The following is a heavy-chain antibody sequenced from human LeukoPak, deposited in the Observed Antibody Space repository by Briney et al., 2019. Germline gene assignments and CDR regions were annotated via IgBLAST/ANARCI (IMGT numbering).Heavy chain of an antibody. CDR2: IYHSGST. Sequence: SGTLSLTCAVSGGSISSSNWWSWVRQPPGKGLEWIGEIYHSGSTNYNPSLKSRVTMSVDTSKNQFSLKLSSVTAADPAVYYXXXILTGYNRYYYYYMDVWGKGTTVTISS. V-gene: IGHV4-4*02. J-gene: IGHJ6*03. CDR3: XXILTGYNRYYYYYMDV. D-gene: IGHD3-9*01. CDR1: GGSISSSNW.